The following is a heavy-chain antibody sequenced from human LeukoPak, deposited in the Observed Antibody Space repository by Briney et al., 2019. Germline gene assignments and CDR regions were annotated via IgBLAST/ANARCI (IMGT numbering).Heavy chain of an antibody. Sequence: SMKVSCKATGGTFSSYAISWVRQAPGQGLEWMGGIIPIFGTANYAQKFQGRVTITTDESTSTAYMELSSLRSEDTAVYYCARDRVEMATIAFAFDIWGQGTTVTVSS. CDR3: ARDRVEMATIAFAFDI. V-gene: IGHV1-69*05. D-gene: IGHD5-24*01. CDR2: IIPIFGTA. CDR1: GGTFSSYA. J-gene: IGHJ3*02.